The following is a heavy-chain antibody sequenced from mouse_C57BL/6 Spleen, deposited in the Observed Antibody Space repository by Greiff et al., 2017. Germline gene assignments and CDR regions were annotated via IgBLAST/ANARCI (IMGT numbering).Heavy chain of an antibody. Sequence: EVKLVESGGGLVKPGGSLTLSCAASGFTFSDYGMHWVRQAPEKGLEWVAYISSGSSTISYADTVKGRFTISRDNAKNTLFLQMTSLRSEDTAMYYCARQGASSGYYFDYWGQGTTLTVSS. CDR1: GFTFSDYG. D-gene: IGHD3-2*02. J-gene: IGHJ2*01. CDR2: ISSGSSTI. CDR3: ARQGASSGYYFDY. V-gene: IGHV5-17*01.